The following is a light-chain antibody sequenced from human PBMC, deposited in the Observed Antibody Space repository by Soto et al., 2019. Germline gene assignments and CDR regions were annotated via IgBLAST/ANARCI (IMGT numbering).Light chain of an antibody. CDR1: QSISTW. V-gene: IGKV1-5*03. CDR3: LQHNSYSWT. CDR2: KAS. Sequence: DIQMTQSPSTLSASIGDRVTITCRASQSISTWLAWYQQKPGKAPKLLIYKASTLKSGVPSRFSGSGYGTEFSLTISSLQPEDFATYYCLQHNSYSWTFGQGTKVDIK. J-gene: IGKJ1*01.